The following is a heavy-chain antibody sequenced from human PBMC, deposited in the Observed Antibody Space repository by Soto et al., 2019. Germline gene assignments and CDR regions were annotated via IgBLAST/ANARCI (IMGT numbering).Heavy chain of an antibody. CDR1: GGTFSNYV. V-gene: IGHV1-69*06. J-gene: IGHJ4*02. Sequence: QVQLVPSGAEVKKPGSSVKVSCKASGGTFSNYVVKWVRQAPGQGLEWMGRIIPISGAANYAQKFQGRVTITADKSTSTSYLELSSLGSEDTAVYYCARDMTITVVPYFDFWGQGTLVTVSS. D-gene: IGHD1-20*01. CDR2: IIPISGAA. CDR3: ARDMTITVVPYFDF.